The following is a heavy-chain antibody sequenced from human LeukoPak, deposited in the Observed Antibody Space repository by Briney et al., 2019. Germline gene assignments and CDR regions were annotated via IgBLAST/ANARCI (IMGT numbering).Heavy chain of an antibody. CDR1: GGSISSGGYY. J-gene: IGHJ4*02. CDR2: IYYSGST. V-gene: IGHV4-31*03. Sequence: PSETLSLTCTVSGGSISSGGYYWSWIRQHPWKGLEWIGYIYYSGSTYYNPSLKSRVTISVDTSKNQFSLKLSSVTAADTAVYYCARGAGGSHHYFDYWGQGTLVTVSS. CDR3: ARGAGGSHHYFDY. D-gene: IGHD2-8*02.